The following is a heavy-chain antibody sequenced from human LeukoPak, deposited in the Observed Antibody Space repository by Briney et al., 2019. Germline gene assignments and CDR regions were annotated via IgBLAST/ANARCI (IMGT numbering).Heavy chain of an antibody. D-gene: IGHD1-26*01. CDR1: SGSISNGDHY. CDR2: IYYSGST. Sequence: SETLSLTCTVSSGSISNGDHYWSWIRQHPGKGLEWIGHIYYSGSTYYNPSLKSRAIISVETSKNQFSLKLSSVTAADTAVYYCARTMLSWREFDCWGQGTLVTVSS. V-gene: IGHV4-31*03. CDR3: ARTMLSWREFDC. J-gene: IGHJ4*02.